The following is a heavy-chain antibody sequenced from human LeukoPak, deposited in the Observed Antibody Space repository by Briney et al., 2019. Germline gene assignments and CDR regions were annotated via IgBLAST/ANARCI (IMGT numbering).Heavy chain of an antibody. D-gene: IGHD3-10*01. CDR3: ARAGLWFGELPRYYFDY. CDR1: GFTLSDYY. Sequence: GGSLRLSCAASGFTLSDYYMTWIRQTPGKGLEQLSDISSGGSQRQYADSVKGRFTISRDNAKNSLYLQMNSLRAEDTAVYYCARAGLWFGELPRYYFDYWGQGTLVTVSS. V-gene: IGHV3-11*06. J-gene: IGHJ4*02. CDR2: ISSGGSQR.